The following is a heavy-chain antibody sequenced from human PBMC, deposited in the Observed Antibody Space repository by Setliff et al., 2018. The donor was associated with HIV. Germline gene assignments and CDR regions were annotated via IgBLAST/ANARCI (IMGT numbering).Heavy chain of an antibody. CDR3: ARDKVDGSGDAFDI. D-gene: IGHD6-19*01. CDR1: GGSISTYY. CDR2: IYYNGRP. J-gene: IGHJ3*02. V-gene: IGHV4-59*12. Sequence: SETLSITCTVSGGSISTYYWSWIRQPPGKRLEWIGYIYYNGRPTYNPSLKSRVTISVDTSKNQFSLKLSSVTAADTAVYYCARDKVDGSGDAFDIWGQGTMVTVSS.